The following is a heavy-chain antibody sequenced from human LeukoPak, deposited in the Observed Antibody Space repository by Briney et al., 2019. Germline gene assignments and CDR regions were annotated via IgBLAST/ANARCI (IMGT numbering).Heavy chain of an antibody. CDR1: GYTFTSYD. D-gene: IGHD6-13*01. V-gene: IGHV1-8*01. CDR2: MNPNSGNT. J-gene: IGHJ4*02. Sequence: GASVKVSCKASGYTFTSYDINWVRQATGQGLEWMGWMNPNSGNTGYAQKFRGRVTMTRNTSISTAYMELSSLRSEDTAVYYCARGLAAAGQDDYWGQGTLVTVSS. CDR3: ARGLAAAGQDDY.